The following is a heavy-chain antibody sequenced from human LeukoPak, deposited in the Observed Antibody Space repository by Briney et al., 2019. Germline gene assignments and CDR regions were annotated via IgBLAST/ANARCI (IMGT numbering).Heavy chain of an antibody. D-gene: IGHD6-19*01. J-gene: IGHJ4*02. CDR1: GFTFSSVE. Sequence: GGSLRLSCAASGFTFSSVEMNWVRQAPGKGLEWVSYISSSGSTIYYADSVKGRFTISRDNAKNTLYLQMNSVRAEDTAVYYCAREDSSGFGYWGQGTLVTVSS. CDR2: ISSSGSTI. CDR3: AREDSSGFGY. V-gene: IGHV3-48*03.